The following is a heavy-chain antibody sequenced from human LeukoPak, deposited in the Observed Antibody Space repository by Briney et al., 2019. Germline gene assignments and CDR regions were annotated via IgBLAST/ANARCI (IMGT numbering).Heavy chain of an antibody. V-gene: IGHV4-59*08. CDR1: GGSLSSYY. Sequence: SETLSLTCTVSGGSLSSYYWSWIRQPPGKGLEWIGYIYYSGSTNYNPSLTSRVTISVDTPKNQFSLKLSSVTAADTAVYYCARGTGAVIAHYYYYYGMDVWGQGTTVTVSS. CDR3: ARGTGAVIAHYYYYYGMDV. CDR2: IYYSGST. D-gene: IGHD6-13*01. J-gene: IGHJ6*02.